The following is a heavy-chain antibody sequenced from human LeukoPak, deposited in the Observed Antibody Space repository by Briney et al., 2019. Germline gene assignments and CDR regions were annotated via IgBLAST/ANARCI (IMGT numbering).Heavy chain of an antibody. CDR3: AKARRRWLHPGGYYFDY. D-gene: IGHD5-24*01. Sequence: GGSLRLSCAASGFTFDDYAMHWVRQAPGKGLEWVSGISWNSGSIGYADSVKGRFTISRDNAKNSLYLQMNSLRAEDMALYYCAKARRRWLHPGGYYFDYWGQGTLVTVSS. CDR2: ISWNSGSI. J-gene: IGHJ4*02. V-gene: IGHV3-9*03. CDR1: GFTFDDYA.